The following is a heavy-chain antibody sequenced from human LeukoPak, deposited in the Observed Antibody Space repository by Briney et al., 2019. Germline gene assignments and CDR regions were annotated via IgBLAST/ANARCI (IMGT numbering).Heavy chain of an antibody. Sequence: SETLSLTCAVYGGSFSGYYWSWIRQPPGKGLEWIGEINHSGSTNYNPSLKSRVTISVDTSKNQFSLKLSSVTAADTAVYYCARRTAIPPDYYYYYMDVWGKGTTVTISS. D-gene: IGHD2-21*02. J-gene: IGHJ6*03. V-gene: IGHV4-34*01. CDR2: INHSGST. CDR3: ARRTAIPPDYYYYYMDV. CDR1: GGSFSGYY.